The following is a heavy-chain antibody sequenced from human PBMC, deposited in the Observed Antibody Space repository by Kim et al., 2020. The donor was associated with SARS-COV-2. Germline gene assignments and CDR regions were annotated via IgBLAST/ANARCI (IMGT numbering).Heavy chain of an antibody. V-gene: IGHV3-43*01. D-gene: IGHD2-2*01. J-gene: IGHJ4*02. CDR2: VNWDGDTT. CDR3: ARGEGGLYGYASHHLDY. Sequence: GGSLRLSCAASGFTFDDYTMHWVRQGPGKGLEWVSLVNWDGDTTYYAESVNGRFTISRDNSKNSLYLQMNSLRTEDTAIYFCARGEGGLYGYASHHLDYWGQGTLVTVSP. CDR1: GFTFDDYT.